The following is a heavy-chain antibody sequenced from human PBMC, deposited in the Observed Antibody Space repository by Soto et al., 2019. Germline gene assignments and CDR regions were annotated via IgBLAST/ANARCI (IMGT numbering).Heavy chain of an antibody. J-gene: IGHJ5*02. CDR1: GYSVSSNSAA. Sequence: SQTLSLTCAISGYSVSSNSAALNWIRQSPSRGLEWLGRTYYRSKWYNDYAVSVKSRITINPDTSKNQFSLQLNSVTPEDTAVYYCARSRSQTYNRFDPWGQGTLVTVSS. V-gene: IGHV6-1*01. CDR3: ARSRSQTYNRFDP. CDR2: TYYRSKWYN.